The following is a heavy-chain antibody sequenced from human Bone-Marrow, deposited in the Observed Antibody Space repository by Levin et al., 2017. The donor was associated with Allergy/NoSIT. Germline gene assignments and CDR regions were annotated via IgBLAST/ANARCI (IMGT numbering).Heavy chain of an antibody. D-gene: IGHD3-16*01. J-gene: IGHJ4*02. CDR1: GFTFSNYA. CDR2: IWSDGSNQ. V-gene: IGHV3-33*01. CDR3: ARGGAKSYSSGNDYNPTPLDC. Sequence: GGSLRLSCAASGFTFSNYAMHWVRRAPGKGLEWVAVIWSDGSNQYYVDSVKGRFTISRDNSKNTLYLQMNSVRAEDAAVYYCARGGAKSYSSGNDYNPTPLDCWGQGALVTVSS.